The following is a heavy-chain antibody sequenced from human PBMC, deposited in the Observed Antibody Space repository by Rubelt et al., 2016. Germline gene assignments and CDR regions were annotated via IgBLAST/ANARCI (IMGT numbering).Heavy chain of an antibody. Sequence: QVQLVQSGAAVKKPGASVKVSCKASGYTFTSYAMHWVRQAPGQRLEWMGWINAGNGNTKDSQKFQGRVTITRDTSASTAYMELSSLRSEDTAVYYCARDIYSGSYYGYWGQGTLVTVSS. CDR3: ARDIYSGSYYGY. CDR2: INAGNGNT. J-gene: IGHJ4*02. CDR1: GYTFTSYA. V-gene: IGHV1-3*01. D-gene: IGHD1-26*01.